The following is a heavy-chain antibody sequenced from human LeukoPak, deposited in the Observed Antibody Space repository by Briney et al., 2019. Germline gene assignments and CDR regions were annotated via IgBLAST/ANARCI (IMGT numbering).Heavy chain of an antibody. V-gene: IGHV4-59*06. Sequence: KTSETLSLTCTVSGGSISSYYWSWIRQHPGKGLEWIGYIYYSGSTYYNPSLKSRVTISVDTSKNQFSLKLSSVTAADTAVYYCARVVVVPAADDAFDIWGQGTMVTVSS. J-gene: IGHJ3*02. CDR3: ARVVVVPAADDAFDI. CDR1: GGSISSYY. D-gene: IGHD2-2*01. CDR2: IYYSGST.